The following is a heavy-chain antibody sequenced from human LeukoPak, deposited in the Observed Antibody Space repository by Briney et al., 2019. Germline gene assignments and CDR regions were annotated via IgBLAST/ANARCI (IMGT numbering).Heavy chain of an antibody. D-gene: IGHD3-22*01. CDR2: IFYSGST. Sequence: PSETLSLTCTVSGGSISGYYWSWIRQPPGKGLEWIGYIFYSGSTNYNPSLKSRVTISVDTSKNQFSLKLSSVTAADTAMYYCARHRLNYYGSSGSPFDSWGQGTLVTVSS. J-gene: IGHJ4*02. CDR1: GGSISGYY. CDR3: ARHRLNYYGSSGSPFDS. V-gene: IGHV4-59*01.